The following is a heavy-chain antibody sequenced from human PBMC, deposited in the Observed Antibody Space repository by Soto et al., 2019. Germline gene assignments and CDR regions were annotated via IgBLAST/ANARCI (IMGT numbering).Heavy chain of an antibody. CDR3: ARSIEYSSSSDPERIYYFDY. CDR2: ISAYNGNT. D-gene: IGHD6-6*01. CDR1: GYTFTSYG. J-gene: IGHJ4*02. V-gene: IGHV1-18*01. Sequence: ASVKVSCEASGYTFTSYGISWVRQAPGQGLEWMGWISAYNGNTNYAQKLQGRVTMTTDTSTSTAYMELRSLRSDDTAVYYCARSIEYSSSSDPERIYYFDYWGQGTLVTVSS.